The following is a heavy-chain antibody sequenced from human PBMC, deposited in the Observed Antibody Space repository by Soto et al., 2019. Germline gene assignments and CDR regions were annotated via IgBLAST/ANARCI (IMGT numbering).Heavy chain of an antibody. CDR2: ISYDGSNK. J-gene: IGHJ4*02. CDR3: ARGRAAAGFSYFDY. D-gene: IGHD6-13*01. V-gene: IGHV3-30-3*01. CDR1: GFTFRSDA. Sequence: QVQLVESGGCVVQPGRSLRLSCAASGFTFRSDAMHWVRQAPGKGLEWVAVISYDGSNKYYADSVKGRFTISRDNSNNTLSLQRNSLRAEDTAVYYCARGRAAAGFSYFDYWGQGTLVTVSS.